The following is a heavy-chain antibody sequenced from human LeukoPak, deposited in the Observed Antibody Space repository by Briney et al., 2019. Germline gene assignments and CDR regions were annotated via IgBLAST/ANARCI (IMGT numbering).Heavy chain of an antibody. D-gene: IGHD6-19*01. V-gene: IGHV3-33*01. CDR1: GFTFGAYA. J-gene: IGHJ4*02. CDR2: IWYDGSNN. CDR3: ARQVGNAGWYFDY. Sequence: GRSLRLSCVASGFTFGAYAMHWVRQAPGKGLEWVAVIWYDGSNNYHADSLKDRFTISRDNSKNTLYLQINSLRAEDTAVYYCARQVGNAGWYFDYWGQGALVTVSS.